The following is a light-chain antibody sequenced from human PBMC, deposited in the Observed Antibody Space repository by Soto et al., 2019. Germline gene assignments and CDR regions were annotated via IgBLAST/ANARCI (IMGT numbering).Light chain of an antibody. CDR2: SNN. CDR3: AVWDDSLNEHV. CDR1: SSNIGSYA. V-gene: IGLV1-44*01. Sequence: QSVLTQPPSASGTPGQRVTISCSGSSSNIGSYAVNWYQQLPGTAPKLLIDSNNQRPSGVPDRFSGSKSGTSASLAISGLQSEDEADYFCAVWDDSLNEHVFATGTKVTVL. J-gene: IGLJ1*01.